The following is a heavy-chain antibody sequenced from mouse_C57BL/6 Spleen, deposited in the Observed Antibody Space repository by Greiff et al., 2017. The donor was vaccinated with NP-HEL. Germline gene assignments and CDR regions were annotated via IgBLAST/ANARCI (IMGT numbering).Heavy chain of an antibody. J-gene: IGHJ3*01. CDR3: TRKDYEGAWFAY. D-gene: IGHD2-4*01. CDR1: GYTFTDYE. Sequence: VKLVESGAELVRPGASVTLSCKASGYTFTDYEMHWVKQTPVHGLEWIGAIDPETGGTAYNQKFKGKAILTADKSSSTAYMELRSLTSEDSAVYYCTRKDYEGAWFAYWGQGTLVTVSA. CDR2: IDPETGGT. V-gene: IGHV1-15*01.